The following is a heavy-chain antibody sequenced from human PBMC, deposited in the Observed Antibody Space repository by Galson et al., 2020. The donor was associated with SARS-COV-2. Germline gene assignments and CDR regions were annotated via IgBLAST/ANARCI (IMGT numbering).Heavy chain of an antibody. Sequence: GGSLRLSCAASGFTFSSYGMHWVRQAPGKGLEWVAVISYDGSNKYYADSVKGRFTISRDNSKNTLYLQMNSLRAEDTAVYYCAKDATDIVVVPETYYYYYYGMDVWGQGTTVTVSS. D-gene: IGHD2-2*01. CDR1: GFTFSSYG. V-gene: IGHV3-30*18. CDR3: AKDATDIVVVPETYYYYYYGMDV. CDR2: ISYDGSNK. J-gene: IGHJ6*02.